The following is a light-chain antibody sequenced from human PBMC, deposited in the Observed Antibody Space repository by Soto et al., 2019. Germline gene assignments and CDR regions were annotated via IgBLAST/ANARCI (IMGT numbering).Light chain of an antibody. CDR3: QQSFSAPRT. Sequence: DIQMSQSPSSLSASVGDSVTITCRASETIIDSLNWYQQQPGEAPKLLIFSASSLHSGVPSRFRGSGSVTHFTLTISSLQPEDFATYFCQQSFSAPRTFGQGTKLQAK. V-gene: IGKV1-39*01. J-gene: IGKJ2*01. CDR1: ETIIDS. CDR2: SAS.